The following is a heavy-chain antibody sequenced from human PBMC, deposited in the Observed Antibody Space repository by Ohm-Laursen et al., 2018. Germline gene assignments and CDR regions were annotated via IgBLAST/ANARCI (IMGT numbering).Heavy chain of an antibody. CDR3: ARDALGSLDY. Sequence: TLSLTCTVSGGAISNYYWSWIRQPPGKGLEWIGHINYSGNTNYNPSLKSRVTISVDTSKNQFSLKLSSVTAADTAVYYCARDALGSLDYWGQGTLVTVSS. CDR2: INYSGNT. J-gene: IGHJ4*02. CDR1: GGAISNYY. V-gene: IGHV4-59*01.